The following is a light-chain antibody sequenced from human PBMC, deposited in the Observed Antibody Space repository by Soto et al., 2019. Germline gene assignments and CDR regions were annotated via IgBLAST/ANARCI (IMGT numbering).Light chain of an antibody. Sequence: SSLTQPSSVSGSPGQSITISCNGTSSDVGGYNYVSWHQQHPGKAPKLMIYDVSNRPSGVSNRFSGSKSGNTASLTISGLQAEDEADYYCSSYTSSSTYVFGTGTKVTVL. CDR2: DVS. CDR3: SSYTSSSTYV. CDR1: SSDVGGYNY. V-gene: IGLV2-14*01. J-gene: IGLJ1*01.